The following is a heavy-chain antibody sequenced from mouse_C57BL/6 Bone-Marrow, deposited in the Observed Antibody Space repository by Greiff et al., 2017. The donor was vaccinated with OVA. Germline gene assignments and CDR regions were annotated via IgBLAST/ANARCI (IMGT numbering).Heavy chain of an antibody. CDR3: ARVGITTVVAHLYFDV. Sequence: QVQLQQSGAELVRPGTSVKMSCKASGYTFTNYWIGWAKQRPGHGLEWIGDIYPGGGYTNYNEKFKGKATLTADKSSSTAYMQVSSLTSEDSAIYYGARVGITTVVAHLYFDVWGTGTTVTVSS. CDR2: IYPGGGYT. V-gene: IGHV1-63*01. D-gene: IGHD1-1*01. CDR1: GYTFTNYW. J-gene: IGHJ1*03.